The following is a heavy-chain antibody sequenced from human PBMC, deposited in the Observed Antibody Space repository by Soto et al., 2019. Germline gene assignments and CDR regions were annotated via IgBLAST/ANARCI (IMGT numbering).Heavy chain of an antibody. CDR1: GGSISSSSYY. Sequence: QLQLQESGPGLVKPSETLSLTCTVSGGSISSSSYYWGWIRQPPGKGLEWIGSIYYSGSTYYNPALKSRVTISVDTSKNQFSRKLSSVTAADTAVYYCARRINFQFWSGYYGVNWFDPWGQGTLVTVSS. V-gene: IGHV4-39*01. D-gene: IGHD3-3*01. CDR3: ARRINFQFWSGYYGVNWFDP. CDR2: IYYSGST. J-gene: IGHJ5*02.